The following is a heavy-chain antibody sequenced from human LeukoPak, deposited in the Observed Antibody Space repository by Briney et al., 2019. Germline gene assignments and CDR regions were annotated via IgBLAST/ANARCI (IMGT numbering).Heavy chain of an antibody. CDR2: ISSSGSTI. CDR3: ARGLYDSSGYYYPWVDY. V-gene: IGHV3-11*01. CDR1: GFTFSDYY. J-gene: IGHJ4*02. Sequence: GGSLRLSCAASGFTFSDYYMSWIRQAPGKGLEWVSYISSSGSTIYYADSVKGQFTISRDNAKNSLYLQMNSLRAEDTAVYYCARGLYDSSGYYYPWVDYWGQGTLVTVSS. D-gene: IGHD3-22*01.